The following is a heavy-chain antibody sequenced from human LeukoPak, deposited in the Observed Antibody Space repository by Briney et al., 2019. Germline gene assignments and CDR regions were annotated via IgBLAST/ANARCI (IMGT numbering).Heavy chain of an antibody. J-gene: IGHJ6*03. CDR3: ARDQVIRGVRYYYYYMDV. CDR2: IYYSGST. Sequence: NPSETLSLTCTVSGGSISSYYWSWIRQPPGKGLEWIGYIYYSGSTNYNPSLKSRVTMSVDTSKNQFSLKLSSVTAADTAVYYCARDQVIRGVRYYYYYMDVWGKGTTVTVSS. V-gene: IGHV4-59*12. D-gene: IGHD2/OR15-2a*01. CDR1: GGSISSYY.